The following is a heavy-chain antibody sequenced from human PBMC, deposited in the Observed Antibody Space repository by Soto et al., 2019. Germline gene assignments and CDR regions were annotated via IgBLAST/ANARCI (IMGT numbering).Heavy chain of an antibody. J-gene: IGHJ5*02. Sequence: QVQLHLSAPGLVRPSETLSLTCGMSGDIVSSSSSSWNWLRQSPSRGLEWLGRTNYRSKWNTIYAASMRGRLTIAADPATNIFSLKLTSVSHDDTGVYYCARGRCSGGVCHPWFDPWGQGVQVVVSS. V-gene: IGHV6-1*01. CDR2: TNYRSKWNT. CDR1: GDIVSSSSSS. CDR3: ARGRCSGGVCHPWFDP. D-gene: IGHD2-15*01.